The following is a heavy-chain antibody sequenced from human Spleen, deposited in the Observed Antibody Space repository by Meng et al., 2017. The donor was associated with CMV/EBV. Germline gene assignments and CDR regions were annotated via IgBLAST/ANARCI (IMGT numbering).Heavy chain of an antibody. CDR3: ARVGHGVGYRFDS. J-gene: IGHJ4*02. CDR2: INPSSGGT. D-gene: IGHD2-8*01. CDR1: GYTFTAYY. Sequence: ASVKVSCKASGYTFTAYYLHWVRQAPGQGPEWMGWINPSSGGTNYAQKFQGRVTMTRDTSINTVYMELRRLRSDDTAVYYCARVGHGVGYRFDSWGQGTLVTVS. V-gene: IGHV1-2*02.